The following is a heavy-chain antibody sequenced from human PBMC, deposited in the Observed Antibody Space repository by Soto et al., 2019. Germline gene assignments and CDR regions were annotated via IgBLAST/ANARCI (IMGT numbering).Heavy chain of an antibody. CDR2: ISWNSGSI. D-gene: IGHD6-19*01. V-gene: IGHV3-9*01. CDR3: AKDTTIAVAGTFGD. Sequence: EVQLVESGGGLVQPGRSLRLSCAASGFTFDDYAMHWVRQAPGKGLEWVSGISWNSGSIGYADSVKGRFTISRDNAKNSLYLQMNSLRAEDTALYYCAKDTTIAVAGTFGDWGQGTLVTVSS. J-gene: IGHJ4*02. CDR1: GFTFDDYA.